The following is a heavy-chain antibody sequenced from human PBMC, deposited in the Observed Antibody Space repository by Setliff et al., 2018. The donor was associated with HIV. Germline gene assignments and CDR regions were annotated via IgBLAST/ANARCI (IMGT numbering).Heavy chain of an antibody. CDR1: GDSINTYY. Sequence: PSETLSLTCTVSGDSINTYYWNWIRQSPGKGLEWIGYIGYNGDTSYNPSLNSRVTLSVDTSKNQFSLKLSSVTAADTAVYYCARDLRITMVRGVMRDYYYYGMDVWGQGTTVTVSS. CDR2: IGYNGDT. D-gene: IGHD3-10*01. J-gene: IGHJ6*02. V-gene: IGHV4-59*01. CDR3: ARDLRITMVRGVMRDYYYYGMDV.